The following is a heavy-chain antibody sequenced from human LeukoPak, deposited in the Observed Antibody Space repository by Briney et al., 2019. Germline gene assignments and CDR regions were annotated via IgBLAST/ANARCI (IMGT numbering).Heavy chain of an antibody. CDR1: GFTFGDYA. Sequence: GGSLRLSCTASGFTFGDYAMSWFRQAPGQGLERVGFIRSKAYGGTTEYAASVKGRFTISRDDSKSIAYLQMNSLKTEDTAVYYCTREAGIWYDSSGYYSIYWGQGTLVTVSS. V-gene: IGHV3-49*03. CDR3: TREAGIWYDSSGYYSIY. D-gene: IGHD3-22*01. J-gene: IGHJ4*02. CDR2: IRSKAYGGTT.